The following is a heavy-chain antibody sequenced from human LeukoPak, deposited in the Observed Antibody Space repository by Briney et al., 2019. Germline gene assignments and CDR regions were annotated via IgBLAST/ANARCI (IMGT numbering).Heavy chain of an antibody. CDR2: ISSRSTTI. V-gene: IGHV3-48*01. J-gene: IGHJ4*02. D-gene: IGHD4-17*01. Sequence: GGSLRLSCAASGFTFSSYSMNWVRQAPGKGLEWVSYISSRSTTIYYADSVKGRFTISRDNSKNTLYLQMNSLRADDTAAYYCAKLLNDYGDYYFDSWGQGTLVTVSS. CDR3: AKLLNDYGDYYFDS. CDR1: GFTFSSYS.